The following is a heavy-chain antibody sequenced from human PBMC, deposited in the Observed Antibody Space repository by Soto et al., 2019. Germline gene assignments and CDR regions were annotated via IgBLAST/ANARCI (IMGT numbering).Heavy chain of an antibody. J-gene: IGHJ6*03. Sequence: SETLSLTCTVSGGSISSYYWSWIRQPPGKGLEWIGYIYYSGSTNYNPSLKSRVTISVDTSKNQFSLKLSSVTAADTAVYYCARAPKLLWFGELLSYYYYMDVWGKGTTVTVSS. CDR3: ARAPKLLWFGELLSYYYYMDV. CDR1: GGSISSYY. CDR2: IYYSGST. V-gene: IGHV4-59*01. D-gene: IGHD3-10*01.